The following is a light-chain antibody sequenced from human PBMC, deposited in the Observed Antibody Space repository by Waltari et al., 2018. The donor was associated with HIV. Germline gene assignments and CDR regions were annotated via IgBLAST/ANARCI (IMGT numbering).Light chain of an antibody. J-gene: IGLJ2*01. CDR3: SSYTSSSVV. CDR1: SSDVGGYNY. V-gene: IGLV2-14*01. CDR2: EVS. Sequence: QSALTQPASVSGSPGQSITISCTGTSSDVGGYNYVSWYQQHPGKAPKLMIYEVSNRPSGVSNRFSGSKSGNTASLTICGLQAEDEADYYCSSYTSSSVVFGGGTKLTVL.